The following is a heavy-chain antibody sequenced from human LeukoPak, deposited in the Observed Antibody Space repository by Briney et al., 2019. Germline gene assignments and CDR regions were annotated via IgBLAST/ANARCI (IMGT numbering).Heavy chain of an antibody. Sequence: SETLSLTCTVSGGSISSYYWSWIRQPPGKGLEWIGYIYTSGSTNYNPSLKSRVTISVDTSKNQFSLKLSSVIAADTAVYYCAGSDYYDSSGYYWFDPWGQGTLVTVSS. CDR1: GGSISSYY. V-gene: IGHV4-4*09. CDR2: IYTSGST. D-gene: IGHD3-22*01. CDR3: AGSDYYDSSGYYWFDP. J-gene: IGHJ5*02.